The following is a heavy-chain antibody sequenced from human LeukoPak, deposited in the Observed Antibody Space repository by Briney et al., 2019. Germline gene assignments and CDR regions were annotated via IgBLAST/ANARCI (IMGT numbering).Heavy chain of an antibody. J-gene: IGHJ4*02. V-gene: IGHV3-21*01. CDR2: ISSSSSYI. CDR3: ARVPIAAAGIGY. Sequence: GGSLRLSCVASGFTFSSYSMNWVRQAPGKGLEWVSSISSSSSYIYYADSVKGRFTISRDNAKNSLYLQMNSLRAEDTAVYYCARVPIAAAGIGYWGQGTLVTVSS. D-gene: IGHD6-13*01. CDR1: GFTFSSYS.